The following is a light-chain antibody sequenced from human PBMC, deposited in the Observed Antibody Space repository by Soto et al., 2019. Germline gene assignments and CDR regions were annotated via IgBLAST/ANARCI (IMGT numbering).Light chain of an antibody. CDR3: QQYNNWPWT. J-gene: IGKJ1*01. CDR2: GAS. Sequence: EIVMTQSPATLSVSPGERATLSCRASQSVSSNLAWYQQKPGQAPRLLIYGASTRATGIPARFSGSGSGTAFPLTISSLPSEDFAVYYCQQYNNWPWTFGQGTKVEIK. CDR1: QSVSSN. V-gene: IGKV3-15*01.